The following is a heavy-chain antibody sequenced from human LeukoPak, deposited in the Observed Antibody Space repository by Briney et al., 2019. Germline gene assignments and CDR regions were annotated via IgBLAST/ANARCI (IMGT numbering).Heavy chain of an antibody. Sequence: SETLSLTCTVSGGSISSGSYYWSWIRQPAGKGLEWIGRIYTSGSTNYNPSPKSRVTISVDTSKNQFSLKLSSVTAADTAVYYCARGNCGGDCYSSGHYYYYMDVWGKGTTVTVSS. CDR3: ARGNCGGDCYSSGHYYYYMDV. CDR1: GGSISSGSYY. V-gene: IGHV4-61*02. CDR2: IYTSGST. D-gene: IGHD2-21*01. J-gene: IGHJ6*03.